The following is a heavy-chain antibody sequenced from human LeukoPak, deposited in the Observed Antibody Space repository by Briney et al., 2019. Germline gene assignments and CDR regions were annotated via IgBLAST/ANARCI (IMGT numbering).Heavy chain of an antibody. CDR2: IKQDGSEK. V-gene: IGHV3-7*04. J-gene: IGHJ4*02. D-gene: IGHD3-22*01. CDR1: GGSFSGYY. CDR3: ARGFRGITMIVVVISTPYYFDY. Sequence: ETLSLTCAVYGGSFSGYYWSWVRQAPGKGLEWVANIKQDGSEKYYVDSVKGRFTISRDNAKNSLYLQMNSLRAEDTAVYYCARGFRGITMIVVVISTPYYFDYWGQGTLVTVSS.